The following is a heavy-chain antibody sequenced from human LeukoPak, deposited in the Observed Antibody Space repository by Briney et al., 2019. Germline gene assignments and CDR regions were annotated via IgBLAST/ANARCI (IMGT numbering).Heavy chain of an antibody. D-gene: IGHD2-2*01. CDR1: GFTFSIYS. V-gene: IGHV3-21*01. Sequence: GGSLRLSCTGSGFTFSIYSMSWVRQAPGKGVQWVSSISSSSNSTYYADSVKGQFTISRDNAKNSLYLQMNSLRAGDTAVYYCARGPSCTSISCYTTGLLDYWGQGTLVTVSS. J-gene: IGHJ4*02. CDR3: ARGPSCTSISCYTTGLLDY. CDR2: ISSSSNST.